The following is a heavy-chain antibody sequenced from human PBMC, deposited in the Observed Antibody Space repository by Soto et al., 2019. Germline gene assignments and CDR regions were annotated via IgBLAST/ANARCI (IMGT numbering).Heavy chain of an antibody. CDR1: GYTLTELS. J-gene: IGHJ3*02. V-gene: IGHV1-24*01. D-gene: IGHD3-22*01. CDR2: FDPEDGET. CDR3: ASDSSNASSYYDRSRYPKGPFDI. Sequence: ASVKVSCKVSGYTLTELSMHWVRQAPGKGLEWMGGFDPEDGETIYAQKFQGRVTMTEDTSTDTAYMELSSLRAEDTAVYYCASDSSNASSYYDRSRYPKGPFDIWRQATLVTVSS.